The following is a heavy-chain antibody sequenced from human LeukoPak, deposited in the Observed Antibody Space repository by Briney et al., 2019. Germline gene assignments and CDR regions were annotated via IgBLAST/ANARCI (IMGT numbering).Heavy chain of an antibody. CDR1: GYTFTNYG. CDR3: ARDLSLGRHEYGEPFDY. V-gene: IGHV1-18*01. J-gene: IGHJ4*02. D-gene: IGHD4-17*01. Sequence: ASVKVSCETSGYTFTNYGISWVRQAPGQGPEWMGWISGYSGNTNYVQKFQGRVTITTDTSTSTAYMELRSLRPDDTAVYYCARDLSLGRHEYGEPFDYWGQGTLVTVSS. CDR2: ISGYSGNT.